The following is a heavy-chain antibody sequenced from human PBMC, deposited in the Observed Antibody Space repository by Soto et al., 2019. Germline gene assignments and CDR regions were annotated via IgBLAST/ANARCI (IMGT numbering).Heavy chain of an antibody. CDR3: AKDKKVGAIYYFDY. D-gene: IGHD1-26*01. Sequence: PGGSLRLSCAASGFTVSSNYMSWVRQAPGKGLEWVSVIYSGGSTYYADSVKGRFTISRDNSKNTLYLQMNSLRAEDTAVYYCAKDKKVGAIYYFDYWGQGTLVTVSS. J-gene: IGHJ4*02. CDR2: IYSGGST. CDR1: GFTVSSNY. V-gene: IGHV3-53*01.